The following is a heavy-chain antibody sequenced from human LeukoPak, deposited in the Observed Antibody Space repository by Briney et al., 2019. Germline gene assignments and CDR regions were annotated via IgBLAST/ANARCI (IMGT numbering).Heavy chain of an antibody. D-gene: IGHD3-9*01. V-gene: IGHV4-39*07. CDR2: IYYSGST. Sequence: SETLSLTCTVSGGSISSSSYYWGWIRQPPGKGLEWIGSIYYSGSTYYNPSLKSRVTISVDTSKNQFSLKLSSVTAADTAVYYCAREDYDILTGYYTAFNDYWGQGTLVTVSS. CDR1: GGSISSSSYY. CDR3: AREDYDILTGYYTAFNDY. J-gene: IGHJ4*02.